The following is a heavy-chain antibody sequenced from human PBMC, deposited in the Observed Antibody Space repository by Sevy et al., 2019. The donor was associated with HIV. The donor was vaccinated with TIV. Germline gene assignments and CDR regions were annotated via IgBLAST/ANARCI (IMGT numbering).Heavy chain of an antibody. CDR3: VRDGDDAPFDF. J-gene: IGHJ4*02. CDR1: GFTFSSYW. V-gene: IGHV3-7*01. CDR2: IKQDGSDK. Sequence: GGSLRLSCVVSGFTFSSYWMSWVRQTPGKGLEWVANIKQDGSDKYYVDSVKGRFTISRDNSKNSLYLQMNSLRGEDTAVYYCVRDGDDAPFDFWGQGTLVTVSS. D-gene: IGHD2-2*01.